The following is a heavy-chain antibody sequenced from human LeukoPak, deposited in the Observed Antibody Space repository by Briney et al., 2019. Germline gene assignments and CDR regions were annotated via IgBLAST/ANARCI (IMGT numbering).Heavy chain of an antibody. CDR1: GGTFSSYA. Sequence: SVEVSCKASGGTFSSYAISWMRQAPGQGVEWMGGIIPIFGTANYAQKFQGRVTITADESTSTAYMELSSLRSEDTAVYYCARDWGGGYYYYGMDVWGQGTTVTVSS. J-gene: IGHJ6*02. D-gene: IGHD3-16*01. V-gene: IGHV1-69*13. CDR3: ARDWGGGYYYYGMDV. CDR2: IIPIFGTA.